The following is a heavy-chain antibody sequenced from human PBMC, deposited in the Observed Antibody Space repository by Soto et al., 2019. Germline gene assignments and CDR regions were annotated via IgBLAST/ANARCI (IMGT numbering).Heavy chain of an antibody. V-gene: IGHV1-58*01. D-gene: IGHD4-17*01. CDR1: GFPFSSSV. CDR3: ATPDYGDYWYFDL. Sequence: QMQLVQSWPEVKKPGTSVKVSCKASGFPFSSSVVQWVRQGRGQRLEWIGWIVVGSGHTKYAQKFQERVSITRDMSTSTAYMELTSLRSEDTAMYYCATPDYGDYWYFDLWGRGTLVTVSS. CDR2: IVVGSGHT. J-gene: IGHJ2*01.